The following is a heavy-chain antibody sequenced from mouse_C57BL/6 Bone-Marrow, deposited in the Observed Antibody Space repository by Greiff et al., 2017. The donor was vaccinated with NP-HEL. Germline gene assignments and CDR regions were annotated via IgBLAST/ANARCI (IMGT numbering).Heavy chain of an antibody. D-gene: IGHD2-5*01. Sequence: EVKLMESGEGLVKPGGSLKLSCAASGFTFSSYAMSWVRQTPEKRLEWVAYISSGGDYIYYADTVKGRFTISRDNARNTLYLQMSSLKSEDTAMDYCTRVGYSKYAMDYWGQGTSVTVSS. CDR2: ISSGGDYI. CDR3: TRVGYSKYAMDY. CDR1: GFTFSSYA. V-gene: IGHV5-9-1*02. J-gene: IGHJ4*01.